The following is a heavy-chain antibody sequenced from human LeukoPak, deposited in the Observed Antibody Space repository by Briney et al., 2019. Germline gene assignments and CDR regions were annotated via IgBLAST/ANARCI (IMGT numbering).Heavy chain of an antibody. J-gene: IGHJ4*02. CDR2: IIPTAGLA. V-gene: IGHV1-69*04. D-gene: IGHD5-24*01. CDR1: VGTFTNLA. CDR3: ARAPPRLDGYILYY. Sequence: ASVKVSCKASVGTFTNLAISWVRQAPGQGLEWMGRIIPTAGLASYAQKFQGRVILTADQSTSTAYMELSSLRSGDTAVYYCARAPPRLDGYILYYWGQGTLVSVSS.